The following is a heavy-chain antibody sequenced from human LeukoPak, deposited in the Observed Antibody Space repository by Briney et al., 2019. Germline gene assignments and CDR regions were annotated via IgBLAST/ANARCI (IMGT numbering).Heavy chain of an antibody. CDR3: AREAPYDYVWGSYRYTPGYFDY. CDR2: IYYSGST. D-gene: IGHD3-16*02. Sequence: SETLSLTCTVSGGSISSSSYYWGWIRQPPGKGLEWIGSIYYSGSTYYNPSLKSRVTISVDTSKNQFSLKLSSVTAADTAVYYCAREAPYDYVWGSYRYTPGYFDYWGQGTLVTVSS. V-gene: IGHV4-39*07. CDR1: GGSISSSSYY. J-gene: IGHJ4*02.